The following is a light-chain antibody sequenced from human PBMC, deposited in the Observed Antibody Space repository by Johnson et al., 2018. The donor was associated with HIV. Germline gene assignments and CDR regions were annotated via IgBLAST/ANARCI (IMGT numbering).Light chain of an antibody. CDR3: GTWDTSLSAGGV. CDR2: ENN. Sequence: QSVLTQPPSVSAAPGQKVTISCSGSSSNIGNNYISWYQQFPGTAPKLLIYENNKRPSGIPDRFSGSKSGTSATLDITGLQTGDEADYYCGTWDTSLSAGGVFGTGTKFTVL. CDR1: SSNIGNNY. V-gene: IGLV1-51*02. J-gene: IGLJ1*01.